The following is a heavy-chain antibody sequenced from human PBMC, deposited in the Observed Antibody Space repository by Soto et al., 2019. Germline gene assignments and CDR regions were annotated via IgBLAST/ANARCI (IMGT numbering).Heavy chain of an antibody. CDR3: ARVPDR. D-gene: IGHD2-2*01. Sequence: SETLSLTCAVSGGSISSGGYSWSWIRQPPGKGLEWIGYIYHSGSTYYNPSLKSRVTISVNRSKNQFSLKLSSVTAADTAVYYCARVPDRWGQGTLVTV. CDR2: IYHSGST. J-gene: IGHJ5*02. CDR1: GGSISSGGYS. V-gene: IGHV4-30-2*01.